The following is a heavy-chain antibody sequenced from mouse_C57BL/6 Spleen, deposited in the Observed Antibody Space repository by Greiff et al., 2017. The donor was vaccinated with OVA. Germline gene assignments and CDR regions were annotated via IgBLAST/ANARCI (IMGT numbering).Heavy chain of an antibody. Sequence: EVKVVESGGDLVKPGGSLKLSCAASGFTFSSYGMSWVRQTPDKRLEWVATISSGGSYTYYPDSVQGRFTISRDNAKNTLYLQMSSLKSEDTAMYYCERRGSNYYFDDWGQGTTLPVSS. CDR3: ERRGSNYYFDD. CDR2: ISSGGSYT. V-gene: IGHV5-6*02. D-gene: IGHD2-5*01. J-gene: IGHJ2*01. CDR1: GFTFSSYG.